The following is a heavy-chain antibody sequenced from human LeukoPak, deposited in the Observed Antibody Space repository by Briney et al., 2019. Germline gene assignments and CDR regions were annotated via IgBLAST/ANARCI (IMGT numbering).Heavy chain of an antibody. CDR3: AKDRSYSGYEMGHDY. CDR2: ISYDGSNK. D-gene: IGHD5-12*01. J-gene: IGHJ4*02. Sequence: GRSLTLSCAASGFTFSSYGMHWVRQAPGKGLEWVAVISYDGSNKYYADSVKGRFTISRDNSKNTLYLQMNTLRAEDTAVYYCAKDRSYSGYEMGHDYWGQGTLVTVSS. CDR1: GFTFSSYG. V-gene: IGHV3-30*18.